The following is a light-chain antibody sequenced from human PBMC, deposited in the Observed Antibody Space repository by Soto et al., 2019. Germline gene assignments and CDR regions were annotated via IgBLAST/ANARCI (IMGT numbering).Light chain of an antibody. J-gene: IGKJ4*01. CDR3: QERSNWPRLT. CDR2: DAS. Sequence: EIVLTQSPAPLSLSPGERATLPCRASQSVSTSLAWYQQRPGQAPRLLIYDASNRAAGIPARFSGSGSGTDFTLASSSLEPEDFAIYYCQERSNWPRLTFGGGTKVEIK. CDR1: QSVSTS. V-gene: IGKV3-11*01.